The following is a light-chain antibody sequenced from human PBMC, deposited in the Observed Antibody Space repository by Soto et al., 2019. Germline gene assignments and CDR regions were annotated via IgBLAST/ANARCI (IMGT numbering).Light chain of an antibody. J-gene: IGKJ4*01. CDR3: QHYYSYPLT. CDR1: QGIRTS. V-gene: IGKV1-8*01. Sequence: AIRMTQSPSSLSASIGDRVTITCRASQGIRTSLAWYQQKPEKAPKLLIYTASSLENGVPLRFSGSGSGTELTLTISSLQSDDFASYSFQHYYSYPLTFGGGTKVQIK. CDR2: TAS.